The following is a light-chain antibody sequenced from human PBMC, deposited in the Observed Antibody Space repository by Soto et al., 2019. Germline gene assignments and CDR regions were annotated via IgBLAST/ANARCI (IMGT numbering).Light chain of an antibody. CDR3: TSYAGGNNV. Sequence: QSALTQPPSASGSPGQSVTISCTGTSSDVGGYNYVSWYQQYPGEVPKLMVYEVNERPSGVPDRFSGSKSGNTASLTVSGLQAEDEADYYCTSYAGGNNVFGTGTKLTVL. CDR1: SSDVGGYNY. V-gene: IGLV2-8*01. CDR2: EVN. J-gene: IGLJ1*01.